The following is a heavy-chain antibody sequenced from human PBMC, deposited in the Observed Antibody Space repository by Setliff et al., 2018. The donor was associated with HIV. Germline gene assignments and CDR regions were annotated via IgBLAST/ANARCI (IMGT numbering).Heavy chain of an antibody. V-gene: IGHV1-2*02. CDR3: ARSPPYYDILTGYSNRGNWFDP. CDR2: INPNSGAT. CDR1: GYTFNDYF. D-gene: IGHD3-9*01. Sequence: ASVKVSCKSSGYTFNDYFIHWVRQVPGQGLEWMGWINPNSGATNYAQTFQGRVTMTRDTSASTAYMELSSLRSEDMAVYYCARSPPYYDILTGYSNRGNWFDPWGQGTLVTVSS. J-gene: IGHJ5*02.